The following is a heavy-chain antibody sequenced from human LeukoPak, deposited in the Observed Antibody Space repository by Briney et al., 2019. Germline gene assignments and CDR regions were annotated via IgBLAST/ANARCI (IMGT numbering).Heavy chain of an antibody. CDR3: ARGSKYSLFGRYYYYGMDV. Sequence: SETLSLTCTVSGGSINSYYWSWIRQPAGKGLEWIGRIYTSGSTNYNPSLKSRVTMSVDTSKNQFSLKLSSVTAADTAVYYCARGSKYSLFGRYYYYGMDVWGQGTTVTVSS. D-gene: IGHD4-4*01. CDR1: GGSINSYY. CDR2: IYTSGST. V-gene: IGHV4-4*07. J-gene: IGHJ6*02.